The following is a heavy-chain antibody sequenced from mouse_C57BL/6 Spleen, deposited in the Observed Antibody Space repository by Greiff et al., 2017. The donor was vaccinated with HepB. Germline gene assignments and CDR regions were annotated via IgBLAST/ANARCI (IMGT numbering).Heavy chain of an antibody. J-gene: IGHJ3*01. CDR3: TTSGTLAWFAY. CDR2: IDPEDGDT. CDR1: GFNIKDYY. V-gene: IGHV14-1*01. D-gene: IGHD4-1*01. Sequence: VQLQQSGAELVRPGASVKLSCTASGFNIKDYYKHWVKQRPEQGLEWIGRIDPEDGDTEYAPKFQGKATMTADTSSNTAYLQLSSLTSEDTAVYYCTTSGTLAWFAYWGQGTLVTVSA.